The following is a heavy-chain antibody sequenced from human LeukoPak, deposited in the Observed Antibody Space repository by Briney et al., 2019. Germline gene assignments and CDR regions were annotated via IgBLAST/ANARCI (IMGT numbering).Heavy chain of an antibody. V-gene: IGHV4-59*08. CDR1: GDSIDSYY. Sequence: PSETLSLTCTVSGDSIDSYYWSWIRQPPGNGLEWIGYIYYSGSTNYNPSLKSRATISGDTSKNQFSLKLSSVTAADTAVYYCARHAHFAVRGTGVFDIWGKGKMVTVSS. D-gene: IGHD2-8*02. CDR2: IYYSGST. J-gene: IGHJ3*02. CDR3: ARHAHFAVRGTGVFDI.